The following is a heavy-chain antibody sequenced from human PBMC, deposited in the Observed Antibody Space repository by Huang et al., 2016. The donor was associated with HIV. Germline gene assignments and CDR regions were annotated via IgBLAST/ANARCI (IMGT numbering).Heavy chain of an antibody. J-gene: IGHJ4*02. V-gene: IGHV1-69*13. CDR3: ARQSSGYYYYFDY. CDR2: IIPIFGTT. CDR1: GGTFSSYA. D-gene: IGHD3-22*01. Sequence: QVQLVQSGAEVKKPGSSVKVSCKAFGGTFSSYAISWLRQAPGQGLEWMGGIIPIFGTTNYAQKCQGRVTITADESTSTVYMELSSLRSEDTAVYYCARQSSGYYYYFDYWGQGTLVTVSS.